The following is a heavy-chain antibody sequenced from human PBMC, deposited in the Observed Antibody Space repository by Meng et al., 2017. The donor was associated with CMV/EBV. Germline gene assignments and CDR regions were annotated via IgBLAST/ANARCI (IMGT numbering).Heavy chain of an antibody. CDR1: GYTFTGYY. CDR3: ARVQMVYAGAYCGGDCYPRGDAFDI. V-gene: IGHV1-2*02. D-gene: IGHD2-21*01. J-gene: IGHJ3*02. CDR2: INPNSGGT. Sequence: ASVKVSCKASGYTFTGYYMHWVRQAPGQGLEWMGWINPNSGGTNYAQKFQGRVTMTRDTPISTAYMELSRLRSDDTAVYYCARVQMVYAGAYCGGDCYPRGDAFDIWGQGTMVTVSS.